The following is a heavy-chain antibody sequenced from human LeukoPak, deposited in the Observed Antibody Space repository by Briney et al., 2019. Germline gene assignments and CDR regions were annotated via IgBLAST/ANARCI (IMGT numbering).Heavy chain of an antibody. CDR1: GFTFSTYT. CDR3: ARDYYDSSGIDL. Sequence: GGSLRLSCAASGFTFSTYTMNWVRQAPGKGLEWVSTITSSSIYIYYADSVKGRFTISRDNAKNSLYLQMNSLGAEDTAVYYCARDYYDSSGIDLWGRGTLVTVSS. J-gene: IGHJ2*01. CDR2: ITSSSIYI. D-gene: IGHD3-22*01. V-gene: IGHV3-21*01.